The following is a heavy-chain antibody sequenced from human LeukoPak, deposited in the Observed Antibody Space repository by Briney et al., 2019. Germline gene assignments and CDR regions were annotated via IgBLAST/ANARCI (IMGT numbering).Heavy chain of an antibody. CDR1: GGSITNTNY. Sequence: SETLSLTCGVSGGSITNTNYWTWVRQPPGKGLEWIGEVDLQGSTNYNPSLMGRVAISVDTSENHISLQLTSVTAEDTSVYFCARGGESSGYYYADYWGQGTLVTVSS. CDR3: ARGGESSGYYYADY. J-gene: IGHJ4*02. CDR2: VDLQGST. D-gene: IGHD3-22*01. V-gene: IGHV4-4*02.